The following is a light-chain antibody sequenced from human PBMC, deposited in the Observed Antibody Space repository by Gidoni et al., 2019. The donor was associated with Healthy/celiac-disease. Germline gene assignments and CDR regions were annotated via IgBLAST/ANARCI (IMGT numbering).Light chain of an antibody. CDR1: QRVSSN. J-gene: IGKJ2*01. CDR2: GVS. V-gene: IGKV3-15*01. CDR3: QQYNNWPAYT. Sequence: EIVMTQSPATLSGSPGERATLSCRARQRVSSNLAWYQQKPGQAPRLLIYGVSTRATGIPGRFSCSGSGTEFTLTISSLQSEDFAVYYCQQYNNWPAYTFGQGTNLEIK.